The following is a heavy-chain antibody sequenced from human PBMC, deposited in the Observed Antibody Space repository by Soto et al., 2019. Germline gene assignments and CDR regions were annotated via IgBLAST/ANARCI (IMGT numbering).Heavy chain of an antibody. CDR3: ARAHQFQGLWFGELLFSNWFDP. Sequence: GASVKVCCKASGYTYTSYAMHWVRQAPGQRLEWMGWINAGNGNTKYSQKFQGRVTITRDTSASTAYMELSSLRSEDTAVYYCARAHQFQGLWFGELLFSNWFDPWGQGTLVTVSS. D-gene: IGHD3-10*01. CDR2: INAGNGNT. J-gene: IGHJ5*02. V-gene: IGHV1-3*01. CDR1: GYTYTSYA.